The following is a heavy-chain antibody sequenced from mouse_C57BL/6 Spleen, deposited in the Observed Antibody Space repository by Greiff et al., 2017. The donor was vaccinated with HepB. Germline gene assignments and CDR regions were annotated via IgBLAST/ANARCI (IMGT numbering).Heavy chain of an antibody. V-gene: IGHV1-18*01. D-gene: IGHD2-4*01. Sequence: EVKLVESGPELVKPGASVKIPCKASGYTFTDYNMDWVKQSHGKSLEWIGDINPNNGGTIYNQKFKGKATLTVDKSSSTAYMELRSLTSEDTAVYYCARGIYYDYVYYAMDYWGQGTSVTVSS. CDR2: INPNNGGT. CDR3: ARGIYYDYVYYAMDY. J-gene: IGHJ4*01. CDR1: GYTFTDYN.